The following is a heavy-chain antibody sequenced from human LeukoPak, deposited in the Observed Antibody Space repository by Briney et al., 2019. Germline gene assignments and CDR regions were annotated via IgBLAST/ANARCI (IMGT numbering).Heavy chain of an antibody. Sequence: GGSLRLSCAASGFSFSSYNMHWVRQAPGKGLEWVSYIISSTSLLYYTDSVKGRFTISRDNAKNSLYLQMNSLRAEDTAVYYCAKGNYYDSFSYLYYFDYWGQGTLVTVSS. V-gene: IGHV3-48*01. CDR2: IISSTSLL. J-gene: IGHJ4*02. D-gene: IGHD3-22*01. CDR1: GFSFSSYN. CDR3: AKGNYYDSFSYLYYFDY.